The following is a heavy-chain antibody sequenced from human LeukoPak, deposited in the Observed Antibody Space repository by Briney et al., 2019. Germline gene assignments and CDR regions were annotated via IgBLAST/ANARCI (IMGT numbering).Heavy chain of an antibody. Sequence: PGRSLRLSCAASGFTFSSYGMHWVRQAPGKGLEWVAVISYDGSNKYYADSVKGRFTISRDNAKNSLYLQMDSLRAEDTAVYYCARNQEIDYYDSSGFYWGVEYWGQGTLVTVSS. CDR2: ISYDGSNK. D-gene: IGHD3-22*01. CDR1: GFTFSSYG. J-gene: IGHJ4*02. CDR3: ARNQEIDYYDSSGFYWGVEY. V-gene: IGHV3-30*03.